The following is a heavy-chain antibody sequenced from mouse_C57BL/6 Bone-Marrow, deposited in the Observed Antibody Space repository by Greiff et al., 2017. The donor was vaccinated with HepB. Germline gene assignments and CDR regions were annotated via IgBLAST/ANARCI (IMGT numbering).Heavy chain of an antibody. V-gene: IGHV1-81*01. CDR3: ARSILRCLYYFDY. CDR1: GYTFTSYG. D-gene: IGHD1-1*02. Sequence: LEESGAELARPGASVKLSCKASGYTFTSYGISWVKQRTGQGLEWIGEIYPRSGNTYYNEKFKGKATLTADKSSSTAYMELRSLTSEDSAVYFCARSILRCLYYFDYWGQGTTLTVSS. J-gene: IGHJ2*01. CDR2: IYPRSGNT.